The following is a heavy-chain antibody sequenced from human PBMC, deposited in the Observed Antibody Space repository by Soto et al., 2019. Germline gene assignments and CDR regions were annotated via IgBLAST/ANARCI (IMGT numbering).Heavy chain of an antibody. CDR1: GFTFSTFG. D-gene: IGHD3-16*02. Sequence: QVQLVESGGGVVQPGRSLRLSCAASGFTFSTFGMHWVRQAPGKGLEWVAVMSYDGTNKYYADSVQGRFTISRDNSRNTLFLQTNSLRADDTAVYYCAKDSAPGGGYHYYHYAMDVWGQGTTVTVSS. J-gene: IGHJ6*02. CDR3: AKDSAPGGGYHYYHYAMDV. CDR2: MSYDGTNK. V-gene: IGHV3-30*18.